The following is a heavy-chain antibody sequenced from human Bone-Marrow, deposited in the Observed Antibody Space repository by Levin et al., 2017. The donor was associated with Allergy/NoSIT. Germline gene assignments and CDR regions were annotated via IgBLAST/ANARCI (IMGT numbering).Heavy chain of an antibody. CDR3: ARDRRDYGDLDY. J-gene: IGHJ4*02. CDR1: GFNFGTYA. V-gene: IGHV3-48*04. Sequence: GESLKISCAASGFNFGTYAMNWVRQSPGKGLEWLSYINSRSNTIYYADSVKGRFTISRDNAEKSVSLQMNSLRVEDTAVYYCARDRRDYGDLDYWGQGILVTVSS. CDR2: INSRSNTI. D-gene: IGHD4-17*01.